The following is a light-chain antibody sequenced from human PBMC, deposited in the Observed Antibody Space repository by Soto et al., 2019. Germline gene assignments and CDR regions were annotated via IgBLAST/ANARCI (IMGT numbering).Light chain of an antibody. V-gene: IGKV3-15*01. J-gene: IGKJ2*01. CDR1: ESLSTY. CDR3: QSYNDWPFT. CDR2: GAS. Sequence: EIVMTQAPATLSVSPGERVTLSCRARESLSTYLAWYQQKPGQAPRLLIYGASTKATGIPARFSGSGPATDFTLTISSLQSEDFAVYYCQSYNDWPFTFGQGTKLEI.